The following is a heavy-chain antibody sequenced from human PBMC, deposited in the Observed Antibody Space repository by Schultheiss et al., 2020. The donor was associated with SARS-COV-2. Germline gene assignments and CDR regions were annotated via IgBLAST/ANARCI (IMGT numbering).Heavy chain of an antibody. Sequence: GGSLRLSCAASGFTVSSNYMSWVRQAPGKGLEWVANIKQDGSEKYYVDSVKGRFTISRDNAKNSLYLQMNSLRAEDTAVYYCAGETAYYDFWSGYTPLYYMDVWGKGTTVTVSS. CDR2: IKQDGSEK. D-gene: IGHD3-3*01. J-gene: IGHJ6*03. CDR1: GFTVSSNY. CDR3: AGETAYYDFWSGYTPLYYMDV. V-gene: IGHV3-7*01.